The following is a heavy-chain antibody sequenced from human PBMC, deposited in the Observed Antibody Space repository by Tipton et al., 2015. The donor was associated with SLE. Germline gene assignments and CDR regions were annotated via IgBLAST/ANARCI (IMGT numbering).Heavy chain of an antibody. Sequence: LRLSCTVPGGSISSYYWSWIRQPPGKGLECFGHIYYSGSADYNPSLKSRVTISVDTSKLQFSLRLTSVTAVDTAVYYCARRHCDTSGYYRGACDIWRLGTMVIVSS. D-gene: IGHD3-22*01. V-gene: IGHV4-59*01. CDR1: GGSISSYY. J-gene: IGHJ3*02. CDR2: IYYSGSA. CDR3: ARRHCDTSGYYRGACDI.